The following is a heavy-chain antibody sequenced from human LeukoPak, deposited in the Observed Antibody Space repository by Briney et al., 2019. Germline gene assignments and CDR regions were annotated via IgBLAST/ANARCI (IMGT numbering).Heavy chain of an antibody. V-gene: IGHV4-59*08. CDR1: GGSISSYY. CDR2: IYYSGST. J-gene: IGHJ4*02. CDR3: ARHRGYSYGFDY. Sequence: KPSETLSLTCTVSGGSISSYYWSWIRQPPGKGLEWIGYIYYSGSTNYNPSLKSRVTISVDTSKNQFSLKLSSVTAADTAVYYCARHRGYSYGFDYWGQGTLVIVSS. D-gene: IGHD5-18*01.